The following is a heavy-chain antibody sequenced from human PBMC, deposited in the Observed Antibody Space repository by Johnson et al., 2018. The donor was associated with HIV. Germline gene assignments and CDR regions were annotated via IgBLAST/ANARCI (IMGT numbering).Heavy chain of an antibody. D-gene: IGHD2-15*01. CDR2: IGTAGDT. J-gene: IGHJ3*02. CDR1: GFTFSSYD. V-gene: IGHV3-13*01. CDR3: ARGVVPDPLDI. Sequence: VQLVESGGGLVQPGGSLRLSCAASGFTFSSYDMHWVRQATGKGLEWVSAIGTAGDTYYTDSVKGRFTISRDTSTNSLYLQMKSLRAEDTALYYCARGVVPDPLDIWDQGTMVTVSS.